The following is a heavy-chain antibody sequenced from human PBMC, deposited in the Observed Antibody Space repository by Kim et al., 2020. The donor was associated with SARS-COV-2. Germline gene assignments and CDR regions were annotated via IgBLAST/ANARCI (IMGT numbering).Heavy chain of an antibody. CDR3: ARGGISSFDY. V-gene: IGHV3-74*01. CDR1: GFTFSSYW. D-gene: IGHD3-10*01. Sequence: GGSLRLSCAASGFTFSSYWMHWVRQAPGKGLVWVSYITDDGTITTYADSVKGRFTISRDNAKNTLFLQMNSLRADDTAVYYCARGGISSFDYWGQGTMVTVSS. J-gene: IGHJ4*02. CDR2: ITDDGTIT.